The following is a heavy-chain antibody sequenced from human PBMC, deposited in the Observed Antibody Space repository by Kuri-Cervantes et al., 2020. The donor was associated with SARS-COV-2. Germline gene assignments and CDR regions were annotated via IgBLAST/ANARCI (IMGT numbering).Heavy chain of an antibody. CDR2: IIPILGIA. J-gene: IGHJ4*02. V-gene: IGHV1-69*04. D-gene: IGHD2-8*01. CDR3: ARDDCSNGVCWIDY. CDR1: GGTFSSYA. Sequence: SVKVSCKASGGTFSSYAISWVRQAPGQGLEWMGRIIPILGIANYAQKFQGRVTITADKSTSTAYMELSSLRSEDTAVYYCARDDCSNGVCWIDYWGQGTLVTVSS.